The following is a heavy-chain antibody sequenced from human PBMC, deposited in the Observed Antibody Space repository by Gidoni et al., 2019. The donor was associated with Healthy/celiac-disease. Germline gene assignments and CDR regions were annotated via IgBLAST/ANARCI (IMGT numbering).Heavy chain of an antibody. V-gene: IGHV3-66*01. Sequence: EVQLVESGGGLVQPGGSLRLSCAASGFTVSSNYMSWVRQAPGKGLEWVSVIYSGGSTYYADSVKGRFTISRDNSKNTLYLQMNSLRAEDTAVYYCARVRYNWNDSIDYWGQGTLVTVSS. CDR1: GFTVSSNY. CDR2: IYSGGST. CDR3: ARVRYNWNDSIDY. D-gene: IGHD1-20*01. J-gene: IGHJ4*02.